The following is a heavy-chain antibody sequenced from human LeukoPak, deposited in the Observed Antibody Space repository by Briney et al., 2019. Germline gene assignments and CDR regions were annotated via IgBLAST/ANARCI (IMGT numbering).Heavy chain of an antibody. CDR3: ARGSGIAVAGHFDY. Sequence: ASVKVSCKASGYTFTGYYMHWVRQAPGQGLEWMGWINPNSGGTNYAQKFQGRVTMTRDTSISTAYMELSRLRSEDTAVYYCARGSGIAVAGHFDYWGQGTLVTVSS. D-gene: IGHD6-19*01. CDR2: INPNSGGT. V-gene: IGHV1-2*02. CDR1: GYTFTGYY. J-gene: IGHJ4*02.